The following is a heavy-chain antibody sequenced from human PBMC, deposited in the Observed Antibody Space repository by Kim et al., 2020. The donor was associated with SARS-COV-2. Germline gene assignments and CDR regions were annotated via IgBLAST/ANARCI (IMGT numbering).Heavy chain of an antibody. V-gene: IGHV4-31*03. CDR2: IYYSGST. Sequence: SETLSLTCTVSGGSISSGGYYWSWIRQHPGKGLEWIGYIYYSGSTYYNPSLKSRVTISVDTSKNQFSLKLSSVTAADTAVYYCARDLLLWFGESNYYYYGMDVWGQGTTVTVSS. CDR3: ARDLLLWFGESNYYYYGMDV. CDR1: GGSISSGGYY. J-gene: IGHJ6*02. D-gene: IGHD3-10*01.